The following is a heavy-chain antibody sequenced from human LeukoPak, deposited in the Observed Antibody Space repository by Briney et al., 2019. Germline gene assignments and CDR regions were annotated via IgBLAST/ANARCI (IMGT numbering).Heavy chain of an antibody. CDR1: GGSISSSSYY. V-gene: IGHV4-39*01. CDR3: ARHEGAAAADADYFDY. J-gene: IGHJ4*02. Sequence: SETLSLTCTVSGGSISSSSYYWGWIRRPPGKGLEWIGSIYYSGSTYYNPSLKSRVTISVDTSKNQFSLKLSSVTAADTAVYYCARHEGAAAADADYFDYWGQGTLVTVSS. D-gene: IGHD6-13*01. CDR2: IYYSGST.